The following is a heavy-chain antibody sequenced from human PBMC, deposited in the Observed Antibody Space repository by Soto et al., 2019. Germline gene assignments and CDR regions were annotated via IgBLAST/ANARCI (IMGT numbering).Heavy chain of an antibody. J-gene: IGHJ4*02. CDR1: GFTFNTYS. V-gene: IGHV3-33*01. CDR3: ARAGGTTVTGLWNFDS. D-gene: IGHD4-17*01. Sequence: GGSLRLSCEASGFTFNTYSMHGVRQRPGKGLEWLAAIWYDGTQKYYADSVKGRFIISRDNSKKTLYLEMNSLRAEEKAVYYCARAGGTTVTGLWNFDSWGQGTLVTVSS. CDR2: IWYDGTQK.